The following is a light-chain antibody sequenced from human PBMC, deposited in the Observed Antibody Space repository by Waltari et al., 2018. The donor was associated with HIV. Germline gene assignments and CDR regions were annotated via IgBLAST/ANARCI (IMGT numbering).Light chain of an antibody. CDR1: RSNTGRNN. CDR3: STCEVSLNGYWV. J-gene: IGLJ3*02. CDR2: NKN. Sequence: QSVLTQPPSASGTPGQTATISCSGSRSNTGRNNVNWYQQVPGTAPKLLFYNKNQRPSAVPPGFSASTSGPSASLAISALQSVDEADYYCSTCEVSLNGYWVVGGGTKLTVL. V-gene: IGLV1-44*01.